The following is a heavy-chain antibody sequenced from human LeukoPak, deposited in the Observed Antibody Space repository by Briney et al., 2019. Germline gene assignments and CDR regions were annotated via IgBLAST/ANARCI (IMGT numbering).Heavy chain of an antibody. CDR3: ARWGAVAGTSFDY. Sequence: SQTLSLTCAISGDSVSSNSAAWHWIRQSPSRGLEWLGRTYYRSKWYNDYAVSVKSRITINPDTSKNQFSLQLNSVTPEDTAVYYCARWGAVAGTSFDYWGQGTLVTVSS. D-gene: IGHD6-19*01. V-gene: IGHV6-1*01. J-gene: IGHJ4*02. CDR1: GDSVSSNSAA. CDR2: TYYRSKWYN.